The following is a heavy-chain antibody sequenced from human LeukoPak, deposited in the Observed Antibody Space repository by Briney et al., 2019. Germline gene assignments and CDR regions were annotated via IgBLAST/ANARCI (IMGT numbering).Heavy chain of an antibody. J-gene: IGHJ3*02. CDR3: ARRATDAFDI. Sequence: SETLSLTCAVDGGSFSGYYWSWIRQPPGKGLEWIGEINHSGSTSYNPSLKSRVTISVDTSKNQFSLKLSSVTAADTAVYYCARRATDAFDIWGQGTIVTVSS. V-gene: IGHV4-34*01. CDR2: INHSGST. CDR1: GGSFSGYY.